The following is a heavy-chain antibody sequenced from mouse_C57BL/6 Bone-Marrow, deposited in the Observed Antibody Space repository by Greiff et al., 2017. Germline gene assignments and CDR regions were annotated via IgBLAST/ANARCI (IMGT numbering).Heavy chain of an antibody. CDR1: GYTFTSYG. CDR3: ARWIYYDEAY. Sequence: QVQLKESGAELARPGASVKLSCKASGYTFTSYGISWVKQRTGQGLEWIGEIYPRSGNTYYNEKFKGKATLTADKSSSTAYMELRSLTSEDSAVYFCARWIYYDEAYWGQGTLVTVSA. D-gene: IGHD2-4*01. CDR2: IYPRSGNT. V-gene: IGHV1-81*01. J-gene: IGHJ3*01.